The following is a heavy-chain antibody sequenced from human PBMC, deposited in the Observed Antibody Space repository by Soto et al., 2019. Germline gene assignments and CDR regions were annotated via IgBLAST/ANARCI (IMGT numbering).Heavy chain of an antibody. Sequence: ASVKVSCKASGYTFTSYAMHWVRQAPGQRLEWMGWINAGNGNTKYSQKFQGRVTITRDTSASTAYMELSSLGSEDTAVYYCARDRPILTGYYRKNNWFDPWGQGTLVTVSS. CDR2: INAGNGNT. D-gene: IGHD3-9*01. J-gene: IGHJ5*02. CDR1: GYTFTSYA. CDR3: ARDRPILTGYYRKNNWFDP. V-gene: IGHV1-3*01.